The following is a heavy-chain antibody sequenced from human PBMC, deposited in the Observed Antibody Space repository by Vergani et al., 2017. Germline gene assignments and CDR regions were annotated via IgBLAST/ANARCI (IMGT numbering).Heavy chain of an antibody. CDR1: GDSVISTDYH. CDR3: SSKRGAWRAAYCHSYDF. CDR2: MDYSGST. D-gene: IGHD2-15*01. Sequence: QVQLQESGPGLVKPSETLSLTCTVSGDSVISTDYHWGWLRQPPGKGLEWIGSMDYSGSTSYNPSLESRISISFETPKNQFSLRLTSVTAADTAMYYCSSKRGAWRAAYCHSYDFWGPGTLVGVSS. J-gene: IGHJ4*02. V-gene: IGHV4-39*01.